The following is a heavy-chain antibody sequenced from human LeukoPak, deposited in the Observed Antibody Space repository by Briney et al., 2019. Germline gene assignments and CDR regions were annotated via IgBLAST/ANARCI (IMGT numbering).Heavy chain of an antibody. V-gene: IGHV3-23*01. D-gene: IGHD3-22*01. CDR2: LSGSGAGT. Sequence: KTGGSLRLSCAASGFTFSDYALGWVGQAPGRGLEWVATLSGSGAGTYYSDSVQGRFTISRDSSKNTLFLQMNSLRAEDTAVYYCAKTDDYYDSSGYYWGFDYWGQGTLVTVSS. J-gene: IGHJ4*02. CDR3: AKTDDYYDSSGYYWGFDY. CDR1: GFTFSDYA.